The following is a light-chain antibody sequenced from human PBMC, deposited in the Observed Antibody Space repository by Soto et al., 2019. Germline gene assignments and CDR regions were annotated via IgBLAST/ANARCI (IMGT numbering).Light chain of an antibody. CDR3: QQSYDMPWT. CDR1: QDIRKN. Sequence: DIQLAQSPSSLSASVGDRVTITCQAGQDIRKNLNWYQQKPGKAPSLLIFAADNLQDGVPSRFSGSGSGRDFSLTISSLQPEDFATYYCQQSYDMPWTFGQGTKVDIK. CDR2: AAD. V-gene: IGKV1-39*01. J-gene: IGKJ1*01.